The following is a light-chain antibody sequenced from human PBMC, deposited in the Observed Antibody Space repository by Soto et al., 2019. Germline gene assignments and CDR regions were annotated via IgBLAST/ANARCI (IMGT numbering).Light chain of an antibody. Sequence: QSVLTQPPSVSGAPGQRVTISCTGSSSNIGAGYDVHWYQQLPGTAPKLLIYGNSNRPSGVPDRFSGSKSGTSASLAITGLQAEEEADYYCQSYDTSLSVLYVFGTGTKVTVL. CDR3: QSYDTSLSVLYV. CDR1: SSNIGAGYD. J-gene: IGLJ1*01. CDR2: GNS. V-gene: IGLV1-40*01.